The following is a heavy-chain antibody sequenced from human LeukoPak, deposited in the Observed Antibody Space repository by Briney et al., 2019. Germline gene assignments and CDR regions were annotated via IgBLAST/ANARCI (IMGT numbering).Heavy chain of an antibody. D-gene: IGHD2-21*02. Sequence: SVKVSCKASGGTSSSYAISWVRQAPGQGLEWMGGIIPIFRTTNYAQKFQGRVTITADESTSTAYMELSSLRSDDTAVYFCASFYCRNSDCYGGYYYMDVWGKGTTVTVSS. V-gene: IGHV1-69*13. CDR2: IIPIFRTT. CDR3: ASFYCRNSDCYGGYYYMDV. J-gene: IGHJ6*03. CDR1: GGTSSSYA.